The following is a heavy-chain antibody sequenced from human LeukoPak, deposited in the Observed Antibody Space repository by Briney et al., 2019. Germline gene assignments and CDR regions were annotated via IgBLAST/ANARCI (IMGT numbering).Heavy chain of an antibody. CDR1: GFTFSSYA. CDR3: ARDAQRGVMPYYGMDV. CDR2: ISYDGSNK. V-gene: IGHV3-30-3*01. J-gene: IGHJ6*02. Sequence: GGSLRLSCAASGFTFSSYAMHWVRQAPGKGLEWVAVISYDGSNKYYADSVKGRFTISRDNSKNTLYLQMNSLRAEDTAVYYCARDAQRGVMPYYGMDVWGQGTTVTVSS. D-gene: IGHD3-16*01.